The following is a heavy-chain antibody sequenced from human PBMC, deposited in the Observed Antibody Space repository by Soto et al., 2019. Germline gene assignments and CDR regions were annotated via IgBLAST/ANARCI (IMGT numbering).Heavy chain of an antibody. CDR2: IIPIFGTA. D-gene: IGHD3-22*01. J-gene: IGHJ3*02. CDR3: ARDNAMIVTGRAFDI. V-gene: IGHV1-69*13. CDR1: GGTFSSYA. Sequence: SVKVSCKASGGTFSSYAISWVRQAPGQGLEWMGGIIPIFGTANYAQKFQGRVTITADESTSTAYMELSSPRSEDTAVYYCARDNAMIVTGRAFDIWGQGTMVTVSS.